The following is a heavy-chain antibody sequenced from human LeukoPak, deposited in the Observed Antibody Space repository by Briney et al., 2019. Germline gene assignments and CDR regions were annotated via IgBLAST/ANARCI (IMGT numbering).Heavy chain of an antibody. CDR2: INHSGST. CDR3: ARGKDY. CDR1: GGSFSGYY. V-gene: IGHV4-34*01. J-gene: IGHJ4*02. Sequence: SETLSLTCAVYGGSFSGYYWSWIRQPPGKGLEWIGEINHSGSTNYNPSLKSRVTTSVDTSKNQFSLRLSSVTAADTDVYYWARGKDYWGQGTLVTVSP.